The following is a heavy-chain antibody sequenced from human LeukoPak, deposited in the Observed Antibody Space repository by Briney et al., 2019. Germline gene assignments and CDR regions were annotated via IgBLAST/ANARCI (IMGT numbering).Heavy chain of an antibody. CDR1: GGSISSYY. CDR3: ARIHGTYCSSTSCYPAYYFDY. V-gene: IGHV4-59*12. Sequence: PSETLSLTCTVSGGSISSYYWSWIRQPPGKGLECSGYIYYSGSTNYNPSLKSRVTMSVDTSKNQFSLKLSSVTAADTAVYYCARIHGTYCSSTSCYPAYYFDYWGQGTLVTVSS. J-gene: IGHJ4*02. CDR2: IYYSGST. D-gene: IGHD2-2*01.